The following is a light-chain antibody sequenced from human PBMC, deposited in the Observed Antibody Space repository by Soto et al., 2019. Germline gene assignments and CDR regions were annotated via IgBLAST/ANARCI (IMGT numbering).Light chain of an antibody. V-gene: IGLV1-44*01. J-gene: IGLJ1*01. Sequence: QSVLTQPPSASGTPGQRVTISCSGSSSNIGSSSVTWYQQLPGTAPTLLIYTNNQRPSGVPDRFSGSKSGTSASLAIRGLQSEDEADYYRAAWEDSLNDYVFGTGTKPTVL. CDR1: SSNIGSSS. CDR3: AAWEDSLNDYV. CDR2: TNN.